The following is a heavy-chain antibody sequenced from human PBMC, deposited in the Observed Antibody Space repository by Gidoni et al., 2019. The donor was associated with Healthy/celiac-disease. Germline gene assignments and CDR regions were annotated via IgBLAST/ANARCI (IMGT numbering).Heavy chain of an antibody. CDR1: GFTFSSYG. CDR2: ISYDGSNK. J-gene: IGHJ6*02. D-gene: IGHD6-6*01. V-gene: IGHV3-30*18. CDR3: AKVGPARPYYYYDYGMDV. Sequence: QVQLVESGGGVVQPGRSLRLSCAASGFTFSSYGMHWVRQAPGKGLEWVSVISYDGSNKYYADSVKGRFTISRDNSKNTLYLQMNSLRAEDTAVYYCAKVGPARPYYYYDYGMDVWGQGTTVTVSS.